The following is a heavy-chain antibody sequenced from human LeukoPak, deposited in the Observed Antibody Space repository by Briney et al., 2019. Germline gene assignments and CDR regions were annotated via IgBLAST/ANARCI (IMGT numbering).Heavy chain of an antibody. CDR1: GYTFTSYD. CDR2: MNPNSGNT. J-gene: IGHJ4*02. Sequence: GASVKVSCKASGYTFTSYDINWVRQATGQGLEWMGWMNPNSGNTGYAQKFQGRVTMTTDTSTSTAYMELRSLRSDDTAVYYCAREGGPLTIGSDYWGQGTLVTVSS. D-gene: IGHD3-10*01. CDR3: AREGGPLTIGSDY. V-gene: IGHV1-8*01.